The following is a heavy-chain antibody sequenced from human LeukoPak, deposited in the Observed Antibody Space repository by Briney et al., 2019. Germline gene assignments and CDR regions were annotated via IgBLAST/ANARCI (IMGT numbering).Heavy chain of an antibody. Sequence: GGSLRLSCAASGFTFSDAWMSWVRQAPGKGLEWVGRIKSKTEGGTTDYAAPAKGRFSIARDDSKDTLYLRMSRLRAEDTAVYYCAKRVGMVRGVRASPYYFDYWGQGTLVTVSS. CDR1: GFTFSDAW. CDR2: IKSKTEGGTT. V-gene: IGHV3-15*01. CDR3: AKRVGMVRGVRASPYYFDY. J-gene: IGHJ4*02. D-gene: IGHD3-10*01.